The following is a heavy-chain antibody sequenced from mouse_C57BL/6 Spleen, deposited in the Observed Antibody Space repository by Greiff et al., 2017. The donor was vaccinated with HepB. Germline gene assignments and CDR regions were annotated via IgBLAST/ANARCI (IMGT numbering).Heavy chain of an antibody. D-gene: IGHD1-1*01. Sequence: VQLQQSDAELVKPGASVKISCKVSGYTFTDHTIHWMKQRPEQGLEWIGYIYPRDGSTKYNEKFKGKATLTADKSSSTAYMQLNSLTSEDSAVDFCARYWGFITTVVAPFAYWGQRTLVTVSA. CDR3: ARYWGFITTVVAPFAY. CDR2: IYPRDGST. J-gene: IGHJ3*01. CDR1: GYTFTDHT. V-gene: IGHV1-78*01.